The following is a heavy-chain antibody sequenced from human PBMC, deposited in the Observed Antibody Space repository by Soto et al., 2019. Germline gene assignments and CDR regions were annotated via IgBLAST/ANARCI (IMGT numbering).Heavy chain of an antibody. V-gene: IGHV5-51*01. D-gene: IGHD1-7*01. J-gene: IGHJ5*02. CDR3: ARSGGYNWNYAWDTIHNWFDP. Sequence: GESLKISCKGSGYSFTSYWIGWVRQMPGKGLEWVGIIYPGDSDTRYSPSFQGQVTISADKSISTAYLQWSSLKASDTAMYYCARSGGYNWNYAWDTIHNWFDPWGQGTLVTVSS. CDR2: IYPGDSDT. CDR1: GYSFTSYW.